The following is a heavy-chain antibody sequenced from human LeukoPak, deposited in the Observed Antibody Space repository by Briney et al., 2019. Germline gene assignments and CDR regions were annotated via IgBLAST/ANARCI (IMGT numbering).Heavy chain of an antibody. Sequence: GGSLRLSCAASGFTFSSYTMNWVRQAPGNGQVKVSSISTSSSYIYYADSVKGRSTISRDNAKNSLYLQMNSLRAEDTAVYYCARDRGNQRGYYYYYMDVWGKGTTVTVSS. CDR3: ARDRGNQRGYYYYYMDV. CDR1: GFTFSSYT. V-gene: IGHV3-21*01. J-gene: IGHJ6*03. D-gene: IGHD1-14*01. CDR2: ISTSSSYI.